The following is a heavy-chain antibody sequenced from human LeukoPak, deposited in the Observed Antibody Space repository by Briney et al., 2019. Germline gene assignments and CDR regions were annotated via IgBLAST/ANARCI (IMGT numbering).Heavy chain of an antibody. Sequence: PSETLSLTCTVSGGSISSSSYYWGWIRQPPGKGLEWIGSIYYSGSTYYNPSLKSRVTISVDTSKNQFSLKLSSVTAADTAVYYCARSRVTAIRFFDYWGQGTLVTVSS. CDR2: IYYSGST. D-gene: IGHD2-21*02. CDR3: ARSRVTAIRFFDY. J-gene: IGHJ4*02. V-gene: IGHV4-39*07. CDR1: GGSISSSSYY.